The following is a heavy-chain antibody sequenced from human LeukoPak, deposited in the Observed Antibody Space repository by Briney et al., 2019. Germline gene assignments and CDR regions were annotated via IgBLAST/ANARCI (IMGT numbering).Heavy chain of an antibody. D-gene: IGHD3-9*01. CDR2: ISGSGGST. V-gene: IGHV3-23*01. CDR3: AKAHEVLRYFDWIYYYYYGMDV. Sequence: GGSLRLSCAASGFTFSSYAMSWVRQAPGKGLEWVSAISGSGGSTYYADSVKGRFTISRDNSKNTLYLQMNSLRAEDTAVYYCAKAHEVLRYFDWIYYYYYGMDVWGKGTTVTVSS. J-gene: IGHJ6*04. CDR1: GFTFSSYA.